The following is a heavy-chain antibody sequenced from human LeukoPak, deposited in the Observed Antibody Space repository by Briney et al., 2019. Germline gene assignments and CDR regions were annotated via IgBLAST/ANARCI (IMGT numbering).Heavy chain of an antibody. V-gene: IGHV1-18*01. Sequence: ASVKVSCKASGYTFTSYGISWVRQAPGQGLEWMGWISAYNGNTNYAQKFQGRVTITADKSTSTAYMELSSLRSEDTAVYYCARDEGFGELMFSWFDPWGQGTLVTVSS. CDR2: ISAYNGNT. D-gene: IGHD3-10*01. J-gene: IGHJ5*02. CDR3: ARDEGFGELMFSWFDP. CDR1: GYTFTSYG.